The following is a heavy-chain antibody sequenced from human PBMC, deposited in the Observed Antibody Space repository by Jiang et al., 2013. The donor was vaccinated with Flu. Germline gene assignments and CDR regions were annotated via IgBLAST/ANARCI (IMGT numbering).Heavy chain of an antibody. CDR1: GFKFDDYA. J-gene: IGHJ6*02. V-gene: IGHV3-9*01. CDR2: INWKSDDI. Sequence: QLVDRGETSYRPGRSLRLSCAASGFKFDDYAMHWVRQAPGKGLEWVSGINWKSDDINYADSVTGRFTISRDNAKNSLYLQMDSLRPDDTALYYCAKDMRGYYYVMDVWGQGTTVTVSS. CDR3: AKDMRGYYYVMDV.